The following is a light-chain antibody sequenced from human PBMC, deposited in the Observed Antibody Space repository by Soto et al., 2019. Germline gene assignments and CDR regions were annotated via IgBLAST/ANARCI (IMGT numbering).Light chain of an antibody. CDR2: KAS. Sequence: DIQMTQSPSTLCGSVGDRVTITCRASQTISSWLAWYQQKPGQAPKLLIYKASTLRSGFPSRFSGSGSGTEFKLTISSLQPDDFATYYCQHYNSYSEAFGQGTKVELK. V-gene: IGKV1-5*03. CDR3: QHYNSYSEA. J-gene: IGKJ1*01. CDR1: QTISSW.